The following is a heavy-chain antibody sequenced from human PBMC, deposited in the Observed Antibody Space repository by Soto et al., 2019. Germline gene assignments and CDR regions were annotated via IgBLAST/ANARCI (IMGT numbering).Heavy chain of an antibody. CDR2: ISGSGGST. J-gene: IGHJ4*02. D-gene: IGHD3-22*01. CDR3: VFPSSGKYYFDY. Sequence: GGSLRLSCAASGFTFRNSAMNWVRQAPGKGLEWVSAISGSGGSTYYTDSAKGRFTNSRDNSKNTLYLQMNSLRAEDTAVYYCVFPSSGKYYFDYWGQGALVTVSS. V-gene: IGHV3-23*01. CDR1: GFTFRNSA.